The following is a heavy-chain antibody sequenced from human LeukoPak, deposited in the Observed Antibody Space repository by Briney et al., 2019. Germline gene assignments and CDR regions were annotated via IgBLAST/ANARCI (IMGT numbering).Heavy chain of an antibody. CDR1: GYTFIGYY. J-gene: IGHJ4*02. Sequence: ASVKVSCKATGYTFIGYYIHWVRQAPGHGLEWMGRIDPNSGGTNYAQKFQGRVTMTRDTSISTAYMELSRLTSDDTAVYYCATENWNDFWGQGTLVTVSS. D-gene: IGHD1-1*01. CDR3: ATENWNDF. V-gene: IGHV1-2*06. CDR2: IDPNSGGT.